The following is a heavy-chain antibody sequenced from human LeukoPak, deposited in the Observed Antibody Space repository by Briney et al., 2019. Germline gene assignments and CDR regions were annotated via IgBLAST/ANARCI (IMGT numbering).Heavy chain of an antibody. D-gene: IGHD2/OR15-2a*01. CDR3: AGSFPVFVTTSTHFDY. CDR2: INPNSGGT. J-gene: IGHJ4*02. V-gene: IGHV1-2*02. CDR1: GYTFPGYY. Sequence: GASVKVSCKASGYTFPGYYMHWVRQAPGQGLEWMGWINPNSGGTNYAQKFQGRVTMTRDTSISTAYVELSGLTSDDTAVYYCAGSFPVFVTTSTHFDYWGQGTPITVSS.